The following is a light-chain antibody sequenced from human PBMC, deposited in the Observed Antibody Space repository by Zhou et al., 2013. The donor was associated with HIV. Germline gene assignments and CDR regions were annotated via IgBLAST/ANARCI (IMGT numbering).Light chain of an antibody. CDR1: QAISTW. CDR2: DAS. CDR3: LQHNAYPYT. V-gene: IGKV1-12*01. J-gene: IGKJ2*01. Sequence: DIQMTQSPSSVSASVGDRVTITCRASQAISTWLAWYQQKPGKAPNLLIYDASSLQSGVPSRFSGSGSGTDFTLTINSLQPEDFATYYCLQHNAYPYTFGQGTKLEIK.